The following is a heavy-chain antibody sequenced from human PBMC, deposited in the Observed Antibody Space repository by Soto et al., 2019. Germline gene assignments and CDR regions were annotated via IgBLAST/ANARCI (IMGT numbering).Heavy chain of an antibody. J-gene: IGHJ5*02. CDR3: AHHPLTIFGVVVFDP. V-gene: IGHV2-5*02. CDR2: IYWDDDK. Sequence: SGPTLVNPTQTLTLTCTFSGFSLSTSGVGVGWIRQPPGKALEWLALIYWDDDKRYSPPLKSRLTITKDTSKNQVVLTMTNMDPVDTATYYCAHHPLTIFGVVVFDPWGQGTLVTVSS. CDR1: GFSLSTSGVG. D-gene: IGHD3-3*01.